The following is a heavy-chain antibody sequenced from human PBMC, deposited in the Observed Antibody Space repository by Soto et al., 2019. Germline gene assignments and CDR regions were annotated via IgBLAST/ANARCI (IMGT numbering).Heavy chain of an antibody. CDR3: ASRYGSFFDI. D-gene: IGHD3-10*01. CDR2: IYYSGST. V-gene: IGHV4-59*08. Sequence: PPHTPSLTCTVSGHALSSYYLSWISQPPGKGLEWIGYIYYSGSTNYNPALKSRVTISVDTSKNQFSLKLSSVTAADTAVYYCASRYGSFFDIWGQGTMVTVSS. CDR1: GHALSSYY. J-gene: IGHJ3*02.